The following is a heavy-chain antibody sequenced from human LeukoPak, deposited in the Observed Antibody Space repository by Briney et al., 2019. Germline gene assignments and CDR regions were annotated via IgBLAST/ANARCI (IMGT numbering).Heavy chain of an antibody. CDR1: GFTFGDYA. CDR2: IRSKAYGGTT. V-gene: IGHV3-49*04. J-gene: IGHJ4*02. D-gene: IGHD5-18*01. Sequence: GGSLRLSCTASGFTFGDYAMSWVRQAPGKGLEWVGFIRSKAYGGTTEYAASVKGRFTISRDDSKSIAYLQMNSLKTEDTAVYYCTRDRTGYSYGYGSTSACDYWGQGTLVTVSS. CDR3: TRDRTGYSYGYGSTSACDY.